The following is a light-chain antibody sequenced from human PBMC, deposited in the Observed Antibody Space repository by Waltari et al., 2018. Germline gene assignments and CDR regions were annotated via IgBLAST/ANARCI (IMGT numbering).Light chain of an antibody. J-gene: IGLJ3*02. CDR1: SSDVGSYNR. V-gene: IGLV2-18*01. Sequence: QSALTQPPSVSGSPGQSVTISCTGTSSDVGSYNRVPWYQQPPGTAPKLMIYEVSNRPSGVPDRFSGSKSGNTASLTISGLQAEDEADYYCSLYTSSSTPWVFGGGTKLTVL. CDR3: SLYTSSSTPWV. CDR2: EVS.